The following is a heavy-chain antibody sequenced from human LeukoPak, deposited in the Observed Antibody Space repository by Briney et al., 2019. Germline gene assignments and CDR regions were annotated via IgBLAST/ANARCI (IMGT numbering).Heavy chain of an antibody. CDR3: ARDGRRTATDQNAFDI. J-gene: IGHJ3*02. CDR2: TYYRSEWYN. Sequence: SQTLSLTCAISGDSVSSNSAAWNWIRQSPSRGLEWLGRTYYRSEWYNDYAVSVKSRITINPDTSKNQFSLQLNSVTPEDTAVYYCARDGRRTATDQNAFDIWGQGTMVTVSS. V-gene: IGHV6-1*01. D-gene: IGHD5-12*01. CDR1: GDSVSSNSAA.